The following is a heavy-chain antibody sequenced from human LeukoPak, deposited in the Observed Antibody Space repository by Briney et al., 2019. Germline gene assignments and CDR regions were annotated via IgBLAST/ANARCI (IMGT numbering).Heavy chain of an antibody. CDR3: ARERPVSSLFDY. D-gene: IGHD6-13*01. CDR2: IYYSGGT. Sequence: PSETLSLTCTVSGGSISSYYWSWIRQPPGKGLEWIGYIYYSGGTNYNPSLKSRVTISVDTSKNQFSLKLSSVTAADTAVYYCARERPVSSLFDYWGQGTLVTVSS. V-gene: IGHV4-59*01. CDR1: GGSISSYY. J-gene: IGHJ4*02.